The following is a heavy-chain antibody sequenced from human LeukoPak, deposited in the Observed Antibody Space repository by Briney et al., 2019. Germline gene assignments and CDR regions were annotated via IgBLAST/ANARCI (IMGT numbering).Heavy chain of an antibody. CDR2: INPNSGGT. D-gene: IGHD2-15*01. CDR1: GYTFTGYY. J-gene: IGHJ6*03. CDR3: ARVDVVVVAATRRSKDYYYMDV. Sequence: GASVKVSCKASGYTFTGYYMHWVRQAPGQGLEWMGRINPNSGGTNYAQKFQGRVTMTRDTSISTAYMELSRLRSEDTAVYYCARVDVVVVAATRRSKDYYYMDVWGKGTTVTVSS. V-gene: IGHV1-2*06.